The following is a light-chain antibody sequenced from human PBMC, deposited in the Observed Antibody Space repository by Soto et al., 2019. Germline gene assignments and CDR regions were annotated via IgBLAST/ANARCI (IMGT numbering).Light chain of an antibody. CDR1: SRDVGGYMY. CDR2: EVS. V-gene: IGLV2-8*01. J-gene: IGLJ2*01. Sequence: QSALTQPPSASGSPGQSVTISCTGTSRDVGGYMYVSWYQQHPGKAPKLMIYEVSERPSGVPDRFSGSKSGSTASLTVSGLQAEDEADYYCSSYAGSNVVFGGGTKVTVL. CDR3: SSYAGSNVV.